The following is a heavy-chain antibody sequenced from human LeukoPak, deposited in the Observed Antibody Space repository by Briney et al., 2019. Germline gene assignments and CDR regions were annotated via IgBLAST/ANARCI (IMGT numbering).Heavy chain of an antibody. Sequence: ASVKVSCKASGYTFTSSDINWVRQATGQGLEWMGWMNPNSGNTGYAQKFQGRVTMTRNTSISTAYMELSSLRSEDTAVYYCARGRIRCLLWFVELFCGMDVWGQGTTVTVSS. CDR1: GYTFTSSD. CDR3: ARGRIRCLLWFVELFCGMDV. V-gene: IGHV1-8*01. J-gene: IGHJ6*02. CDR2: MNPNSGNT. D-gene: IGHD3-10*01.